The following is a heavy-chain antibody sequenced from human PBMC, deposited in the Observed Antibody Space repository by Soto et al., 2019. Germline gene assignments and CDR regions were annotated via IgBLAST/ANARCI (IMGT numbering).Heavy chain of an antibody. J-gene: IGHJ4*02. D-gene: IGHD2-8*01. V-gene: IGHV4-39*02. CDR2: IFYSGTT. CDR3: ARTYCTNGVCKKTVFDY. CDR1: GFTVSSNY. Sequence: GSLRLSCAASGFTVSSNYMSWVRQAPGKGLEWIGSIFYSGTTYYNPSLKSRVTMSIDTSKDHFSLRLSSVTAADTAVYYCARTYCTNGVCKKTVFDYWGQGTQVTVSS.